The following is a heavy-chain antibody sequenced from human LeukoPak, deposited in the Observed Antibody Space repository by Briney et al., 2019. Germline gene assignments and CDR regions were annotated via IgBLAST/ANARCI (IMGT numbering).Heavy chain of an antibody. D-gene: IGHD6-13*01. CDR2: ISSSSSYI. CDR1: GFTFSSYS. CDR3: AREQGQQVAPI. J-gene: IGHJ4*02. Sequence: GGSLRLSCAASGFTFSSYSMNWVRQAPGKGLEWVSAISSSSSYIYYADSVKGRFTISRDNAKNSLYLQMNSLRAEGTAVYYCAREQGQQVAPIWGQGTLVTVSS. V-gene: IGHV3-21*01.